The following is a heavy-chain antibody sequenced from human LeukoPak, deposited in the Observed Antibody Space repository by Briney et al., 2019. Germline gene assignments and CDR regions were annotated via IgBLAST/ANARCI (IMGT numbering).Heavy chain of an antibody. V-gene: IGHV4-59*08. J-gene: IGHJ4*02. D-gene: IGHD7-27*01. CDR1: GGSISSYY. CDR3: ARHSQHSRDLGSARNLDY. Sequence: SGTLSLTCTVSGGSISSYYWSWMRQPPGEGVEWIGYIYYSGSTNYNLSLKSRVTISVDTSKNLFSLRLISVTAADTAVYYCARHSQHSRDLGSARNLDYWGQGTLVTVSS. CDR2: IYYSGST.